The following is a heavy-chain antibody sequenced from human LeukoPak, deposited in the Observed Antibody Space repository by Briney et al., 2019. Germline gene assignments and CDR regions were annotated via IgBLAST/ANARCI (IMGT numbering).Heavy chain of an antibody. D-gene: IGHD6-19*01. CDR1: GFTFSSYG. CDR2: IWYDGSNK. V-gene: IGHV3-33*01. CDR3: ARERGLSSGFDY. Sequence: HPGGSLRLSCAASGFTFSSYGMHWVRQAPGKGLEWVAVIWYDGSNKYYADSVKGRFTISRDNSKNTLYLQMNSLRAEDTAVYYCARERGLSSGFDYWGQGTLVTVSS. J-gene: IGHJ4*02.